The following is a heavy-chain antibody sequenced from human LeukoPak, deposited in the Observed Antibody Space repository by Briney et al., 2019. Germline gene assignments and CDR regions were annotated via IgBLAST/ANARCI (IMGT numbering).Heavy chain of an antibody. J-gene: IGHJ4*02. CDR3: ASDPYLANFWTGYPHY. CDR1: VFSFSNSW. V-gene: IGHV3-74*01. CDR2: INSDVTTT. D-gene: IGHD3/OR15-3a*01. Sequence: PGGSLRLSCAASVFSFSNSWMHWVRQAPGKGLVWVSRINSDVTTTYYADSVKGRFTISRDNAKNTLFLQMNSLRPEDTALYYCASDPYLANFWTGYPHYWGQGTLVTVSS.